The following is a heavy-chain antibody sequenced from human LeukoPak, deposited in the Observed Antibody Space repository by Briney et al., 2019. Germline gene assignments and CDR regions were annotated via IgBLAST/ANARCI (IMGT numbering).Heavy chain of an antibody. CDR3: ARVIIVGGRSVFDY. CDR1: GFTFSNYL. CDR2: IGQDGSAK. D-gene: IGHD3-10*01. Sequence: GGSLRLSCAATGFTFSNYLMSWVGQAPGRGREWGADIGQDGSAKYYVEYGKGRFTIYRDNTKNSLYLQMNSLRAEDTAVYYCARVIIVGGRSVFDYWGQGTLVTVSS. V-gene: IGHV3-7*04. J-gene: IGHJ4*02.